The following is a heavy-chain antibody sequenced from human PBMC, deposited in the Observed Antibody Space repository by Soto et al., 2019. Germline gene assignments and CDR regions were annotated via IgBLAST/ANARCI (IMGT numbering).Heavy chain of an antibody. J-gene: IGHJ4*02. CDR2: ISAYNGNT. Sequence: ASVKVSCKASGYTFTNYGVSWVRQAPGQGLEWMGWISAYNGNTEYAQKLQGRFTMTTDTSTSTAYMELRSLRSDDTAVYYCARLGLTGYYFDSWGQGTLVTVSS. D-gene: IGHD1-20*01. V-gene: IGHV1-18*01. CDR3: ARLGLTGYYFDS. CDR1: GYTFTNYG.